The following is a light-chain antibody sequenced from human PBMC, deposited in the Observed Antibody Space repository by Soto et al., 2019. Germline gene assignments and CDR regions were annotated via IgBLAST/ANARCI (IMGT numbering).Light chain of an antibody. CDR1: QSVSSSY. J-gene: IGKJ2*01. Sequence: EIVLTQSPGTLSLSPGERATLSCRASQSVSSSYLAWYQQKPGQAPRLLIYGASSRATGIRDRFSGSGSGTDFTLTISILEPEDFAVYYCQQYGSSPPYTFGQGTKLEIK. V-gene: IGKV3-20*01. CDR2: GAS. CDR3: QQYGSSPPYT.